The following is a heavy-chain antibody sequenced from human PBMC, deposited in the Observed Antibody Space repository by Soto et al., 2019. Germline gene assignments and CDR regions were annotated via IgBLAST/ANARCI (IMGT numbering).Heavy chain of an antibody. Sequence: SATLSLSCTGSGGSLSGYYWSWIRQPPGKGLEWIGYIYYSGSTNYNPSLKSRVTISVDTSKNQFSLKLSSVTAADTAVYYCARAMGEYYFDYWGQGTLVTVSS. CDR2: IYYSGST. J-gene: IGHJ4*02. CDR3: ARAMGEYYFDY. D-gene: IGHD1-26*01. V-gene: IGHV4-59*01. CDR1: GGSLSGYY.